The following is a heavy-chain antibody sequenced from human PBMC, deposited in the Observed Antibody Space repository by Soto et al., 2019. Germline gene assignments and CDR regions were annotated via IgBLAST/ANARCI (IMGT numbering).Heavy chain of an antibody. CDR1: GFTFSSYA. J-gene: IGHJ4*02. Sequence: QVQLVESGGGLVQPGKSLRLSCAASGFTFSSYAMHWARQAPGKGLEWVTVISIRGGDEYYAESVRGRFTISRDDSKNTLYLQIDSLRVEDTAVYYCARGTIVARQHLDYWGQGTLVTVSS. V-gene: IGHV3-30*03. D-gene: IGHD6-6*01. CDR2: ISIRGGDE. CDR3: ARGTIVARQHLDY.